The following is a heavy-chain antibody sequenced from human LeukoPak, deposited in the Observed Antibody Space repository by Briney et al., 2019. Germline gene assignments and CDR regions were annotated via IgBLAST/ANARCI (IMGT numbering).Heavy chain of an antibody. V-gene: IGHV1-69*13. CDR1: GGTFISYA. Sequence: SVKVSCKASGGTFISYAISWVRQAPGQGLEWMGGIIPIFGTANYAQKFQGRVTITADESTSTAYMELSSLRSEDTAVYYCARDTTSYCSGGSRYSVFDYWGQGTLVTVSS. CDR2: IIPIFGTA. J-gene: IGHJ4*02. D-gene: IGHD2-15*01. CDR3: ARDTTSYCSGGSRYSVFDY.